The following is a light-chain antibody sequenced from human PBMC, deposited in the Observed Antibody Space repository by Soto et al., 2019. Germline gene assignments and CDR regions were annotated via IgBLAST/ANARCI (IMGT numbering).Light chain of an antibody. Sequence: EIVMSQSPATLSVSPGERVTLSCRASQSVNNKVAWYQQKPGQAPRLLIYGASSRATGIPDRFSGSGSGTDFSLTIRRLEPDDFAVYYCQKYGNFWTFGQGTKV. J-gene: IGKJ1*01. CDR3: QKYGNFWT. CDR2: GAS. CDR1: QSVNNK. V-gene: IGKV3-20*01.